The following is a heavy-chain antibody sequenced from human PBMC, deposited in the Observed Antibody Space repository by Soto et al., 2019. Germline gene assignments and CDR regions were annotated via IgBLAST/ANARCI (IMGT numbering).Heavy chain of an antibody. D-gene: IGHD4-17*01. V-gene: IGHV1-18*04. J-gene: IGHJ4*02. Sequence: GASVKVSCKASGYNFSDFGITWVRQAPGQGLEWMGWISGKNGNTNYAQKVQGRVTLTADTSTRTAYMEMRALTSDDTGVYYCARSDYYDDTGTFENWGQGTPVTVSS. CDR1: GYNFSDFG. CDR2: ISGKNGNT. CDR3: ARSDYYDDTGTFEN.